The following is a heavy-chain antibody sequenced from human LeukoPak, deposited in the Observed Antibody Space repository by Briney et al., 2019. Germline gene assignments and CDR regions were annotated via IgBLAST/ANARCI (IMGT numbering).Heavy chain of an antibody. CDR1: AFTFSSYC. CDR2: ITSEGTST. V-gene: IGHV3-74*01. D-gene: IGHD2-15*01. Sequence: PGGSLSLSCAAYAFTFSSYCMHWVRQVPGKGLVWVSRITSEGTSTSYADSGRGRFTIATDTAKNTLYLRMHRLRAEAAAVYYCGRGSSVVALDWGQGKLVIVSS. CDR3: GRGSSVVALD. J-gene: IGHJ4*02.